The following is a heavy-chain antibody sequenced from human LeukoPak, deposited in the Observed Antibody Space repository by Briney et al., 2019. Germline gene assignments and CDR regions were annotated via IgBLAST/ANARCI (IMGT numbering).Heavy chain of an antibody. Sequence: SETLSLTCTVSGGSISSSNYYWGWIRQPPGKGLEWIGYIYYSGSTNYNPSLKSRVTISVDTSKNQFSLKLSSVTAADTAVYYCARGSSSGYLYYFDYWGQGTLVTVSS. D-gene: IGHD3-22*01. CDR3: ARGSSSGYLYYFDY. J-gene: IGHJ4*02. V-gene: IGHV4-61*05. CDR2: IYYSGST. CDR1: GGSISSSNYY.